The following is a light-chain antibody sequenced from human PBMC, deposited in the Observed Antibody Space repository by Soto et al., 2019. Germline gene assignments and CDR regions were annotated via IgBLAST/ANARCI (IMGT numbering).Light chain of an antibody. Sequence: IVVTQSAGTLSLSPGDTATLSCRASQSVPRSHLAWYQQKPGQAPRLLISGASSRATGIPDRFGGSGSGTDYTLTITRLEPEDFAVYYCQQYGSSPPITFGQGTRLEIK. CDR1: QSVPRSH. J-gene: IGKJ5*01. V-gene: IGKV3-20*01. CDR3: QQYGSSPPIT. CDR2: GAS.